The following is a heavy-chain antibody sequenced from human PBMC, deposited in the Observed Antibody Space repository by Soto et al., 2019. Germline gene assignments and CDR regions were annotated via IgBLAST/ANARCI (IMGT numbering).Heavy chain of an antibody. CDR3: ARTFDTITYYFDY. V-gene: IGHV3-30-3*01. J-gene: IGHJ4*02. CDR2: ISFDGNII. D-gene: IGHD3-9*01. CDR1: EFSFSSYA. Sequence: VGSLRLSCAASEFSFSSYAMHWIRQAPGKGLEWVAVISFDGNIIHYADSVKGRFIISRDNSKNTLYLQMHSLSGEDTAVYYCARTFDTITYYFDYWGQGTLVTVSS.